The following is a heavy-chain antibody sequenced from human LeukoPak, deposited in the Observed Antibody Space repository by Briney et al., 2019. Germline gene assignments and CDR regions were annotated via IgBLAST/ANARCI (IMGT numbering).Heavy chain of an antibody. Sequence: GGSLRLSCAASGFTFSSYAMHWVRQAPGKGLEWVALISYDGNTKCYADSVKGRFTTSRDNSKNTLFLQMNSLRAEDTAVYYCARGPTPRIQLWYYDSWGQGTLVTVSS. CDR3: ARGPTPRIQLWYYDS. CDR2: ISYDGNTK. V-gene: IGHV3-30-3*01. D-gene: IGHD5-18*01. CDR1: GFTFSSYA. J-gene: IGHJ4*02.